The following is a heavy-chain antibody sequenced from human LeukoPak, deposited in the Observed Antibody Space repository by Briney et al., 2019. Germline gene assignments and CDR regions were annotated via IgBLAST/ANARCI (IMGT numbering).Heavy chain of an antibody. J-gene: IGHJ4*02. CDR3: ARGPTVLPFDY. Sequence: IPSETLSLTCTVSGGSISSYYWSWIRQPPGKGLEWIGYIYYSGSTNYNPSLKSRVTISVDTSKNQFSLKLSSVTAADTAVYYCARGPTVLPFDYWGQGTLVTVSS. V-gene: IGHV4-59*08. CDR1: GGSISSYY. CDR2: IYYSGST. D-gene: IGHD4-11*01.